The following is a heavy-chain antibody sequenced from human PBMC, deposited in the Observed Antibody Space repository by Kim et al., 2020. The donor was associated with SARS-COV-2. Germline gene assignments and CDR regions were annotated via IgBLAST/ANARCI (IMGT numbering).Heavy chain of an antibody. V-gene: IGHV3-9*01. J-gene: IGHJ6*03. Sequence: KGRFTISRDHAKNSLYLQMNSLRAEDTALYYCAKDRREWLSYYYYYYMGVWGKGTTVTVSS. CDR3: AKDRREWLSYYYYYYMGV. D-gene: IGHD3-3*01.